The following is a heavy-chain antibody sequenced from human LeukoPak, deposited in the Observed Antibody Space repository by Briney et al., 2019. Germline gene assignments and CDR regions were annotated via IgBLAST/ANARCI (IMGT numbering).Heavy chain of an antibody. Sequence: SVKVSCKASGGTFSSYAISWVRQAPGQGLEWMGGIMPMFGKANYAQKFQGRVTTTADKATSTAYMELTTLTSDDTAVYYCARGSSYTSSWHEDYWGQGTLVTVSS. J-gene: IGHJ4*02. CDR1: GGTFSSYA. V-gene: IGHV1-69*06. CDR3: ARGSSYTSSWHEDY. CDR2: IMPMFGKA. D-gene: IGHD6-13*01.